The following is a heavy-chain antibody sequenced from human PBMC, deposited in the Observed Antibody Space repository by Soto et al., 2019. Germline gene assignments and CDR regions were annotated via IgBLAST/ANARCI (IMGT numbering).Heavy chain of an antibody. D-gene: IGHD1-26*01. J-gene: IGHJ4*02. CDR2: ISWNSGSI. V-gene: IGHV3-9*01. Sequence: EVQLVESGGGLVQPGRSLRLSCAASGFTFDDYAMHWVRQAPGKGLEWVSGISWNSGSIGYADSVKGRFIISRDNAKNSLYLQMNSLRAEDTALYYCAKGAGGEGATTLFDYWGQGTLVTVSS. CDR1: GFTFDDYA. CDR3: AKGAGGEGATTLFDY.